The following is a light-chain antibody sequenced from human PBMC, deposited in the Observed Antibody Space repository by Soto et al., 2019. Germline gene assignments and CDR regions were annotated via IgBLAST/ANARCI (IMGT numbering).Light chain of an antibody. V-gene: IGKV1-5*03. J-gene: IGKJ1*01. Sequence: DIQMTQSPSTLSASVGDRVTITCRASQSISSWLAWYQQKPGKAPKLLIYKASSLESRVPSRFSGSGSGTEFTLTISILQPDDCETYYCQQDNSYPWTFGQGTKVEIK. CDR1: QSISSW. CDR3: QQDNSYPWT. CDR2: KAS.